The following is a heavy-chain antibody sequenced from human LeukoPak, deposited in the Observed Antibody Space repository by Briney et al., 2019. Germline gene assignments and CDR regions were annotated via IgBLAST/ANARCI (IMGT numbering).Heavy chain of an antibody. J-gene: IGHJ4*02. CDR2: MNPNSSNT. CDR1: GYTFTSYD. CDR3: ARGLGRTTMVTRGGVRFDY. V-gene: IGHV1-8*02. Sequence: ASVKVSCKASGYTFTSYDINWVRQATGQGLEWMGWMNPNSSNTGSAQKFQGRVTMTRNTSITTAYMELSSLRSEDTAVYYCARGLGRTTMVTRGGVRFDYWGQGTLVTVSS. D-gene: IGHD5-18*01.